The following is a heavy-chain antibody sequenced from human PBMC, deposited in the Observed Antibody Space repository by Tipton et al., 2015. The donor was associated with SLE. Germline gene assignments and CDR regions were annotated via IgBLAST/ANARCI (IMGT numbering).Heavy chain of an antibody. D-gene: IGHD6-19*01. CDR3: ARDWWSGWYDAFDI. J-gene: IGHJ3*02. V-gene: IGHV3-7*01. CDR2: IKQDGSEK. CDR1: GFTFSSYW. Sequence: QLVQSGGGLVQPGGSLRLSCAASGFTFSSYWMSWVRQAPGKGLEWVANIKQDGSEKYYVDSVKGRFTISRDNAKNSLYLQMNSLRAEDTAVYYCARDWWSGWYDAFDIWGQGTMVTVSS.